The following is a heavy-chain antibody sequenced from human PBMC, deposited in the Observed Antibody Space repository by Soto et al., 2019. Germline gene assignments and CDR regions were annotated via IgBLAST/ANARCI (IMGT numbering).Heavy chain of an antibody. CDR2: ISGSGANT. J-gene: IGHJ4*02. D-gene: IGHD6-19*01. CDR1: GFTFSSYA. Sequence: EVQLLESAGGLVQPGGSLSLSCAASGFTFSSYAMRWVRQAQGKGLEWVSAISGSGANTYYADSVKGRFTISRDNSKNTLFLQLNSVRAEDAAVYYCAKCAGSGWYPDYWGQGTLVTVSS. V-gene: IGHV3-23*01. CDR3: AKCAGSGWYPDY.